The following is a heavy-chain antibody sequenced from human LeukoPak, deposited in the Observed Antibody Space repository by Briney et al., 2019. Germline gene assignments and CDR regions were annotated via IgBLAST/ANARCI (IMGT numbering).Heavy chain of an antibody. D-gene: IGHD1-26*01. V-gene: IGHV3-23*01. J-gene: IGHJ4*02. CDR1: GFTFSSYA. CDR3: AKDSGSYSSFDY. CDR2: ISGSGGST. Sequence: PGGSLRLSCAASGFTFSSYAMSWVRQAPGKGLEWVSAISGSGGSTYYADSVKGRFTISRDNSKNTLYLQMNSLGAEDTAVYYCAKDSGSYSSFDYWGQGTLVTVSS.